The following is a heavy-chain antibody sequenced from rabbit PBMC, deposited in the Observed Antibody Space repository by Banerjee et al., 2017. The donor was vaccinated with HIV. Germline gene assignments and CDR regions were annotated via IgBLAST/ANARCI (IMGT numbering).Heavy chain of an antibody. D-gene: IGHD2-1*01. J-gene: IGHJ2*01. V-gene: IGHV1S40*01. Sequence: QSLEESGGDLVKPGASLTLTCTASGFSFSSNAMCWVRQAPGKGLEWIACINSDSGSTHYAGWAKGRFTISKTSSTTVTLQMTSLTAADTATYFCARGYNYDDSGNWDGFDPWGPGTLVTVS. CDR2: INSDSGST. CDR3: ARGYNYDDSGNWDGFDP. CDR1: GFSFSSNA.